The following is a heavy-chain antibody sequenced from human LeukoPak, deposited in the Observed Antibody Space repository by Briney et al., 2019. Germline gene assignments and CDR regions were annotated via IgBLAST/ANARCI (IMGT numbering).Heavy chain of an antibody. CDR2: INWVDDK. J-gene: IGHJ3*02. V-gene: IGHV2-5*02. CDR1: GVSLGTNGVG. D-gene: IGHD3-9*01. CDR3: VHRRPSHHDISIGFWGDAFDI. Sequence: SGPTLVKPTQTLTLTCAFSGVSLGTNGVGVGWVRQPPGKALECLALINWVDDKRYRPSLKSRLTIAKDTSKNQVVLMMTNMDPVDTATYYCVHRRPSHHDISIGFWGDAFDIWGQGTLVTVSS.